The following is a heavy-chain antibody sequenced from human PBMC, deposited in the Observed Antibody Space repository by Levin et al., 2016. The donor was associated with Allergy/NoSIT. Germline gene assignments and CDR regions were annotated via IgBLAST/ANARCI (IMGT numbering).Heavy chain of an antibody. D-gene: IGHD6-6*01. J-gene: IGHJ6*03. V-gene: IGHV3-23*01. CDR3: AKSSSSQDGPYMDV. CDR2: ISGSGDST. Sequence: VRQMPGKGLEWVSAISGSGDSTYYADSVKGRFTISRDNSKNTLYLQMNSLRAEDTAEYYCAKSSSSQDGPYMDVWGKGTTVTVSS.